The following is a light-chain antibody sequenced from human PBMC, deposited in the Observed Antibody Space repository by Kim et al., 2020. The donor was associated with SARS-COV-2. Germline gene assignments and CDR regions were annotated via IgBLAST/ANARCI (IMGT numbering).Light chain of an antibody. CDR2: EDT. CDR3: QSADSSDTFGV. V-gene: IGLV3-25*03. CDR1: ALPKKY. J-gene: IGLJ3*02. Sequence: SYELTQPPSVSLSPGQTARITCSGDALPKKYAYWFQQKPGQAPVLVIKEDTERPSGIPERFSGSTSGTTVTLTISGVQADDEADYYCQSADSSDTFGVFGGGTKLTVL.